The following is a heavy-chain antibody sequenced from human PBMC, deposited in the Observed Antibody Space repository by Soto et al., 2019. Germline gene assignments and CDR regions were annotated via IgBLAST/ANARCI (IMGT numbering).Heavy chain of an antibody. V-gene: IGHV3-23*01. CDR1: GFTFSNYD. D-gene: IGHD2-21*02. CDR2: IRRGGDIP. CDR3: ANPGDWSGGDCRWYCEL. J-gene: IGHJ2*01. Sequence: EGQLLESGGGLVQPGGSLSLSCAASGFTFSNYDMGWVRQAPGKGLEWVSSIRRGGDIPYYTYSVRGRCTISSDNSNHTLDLPMHSLRAEDTAVYYCANPGDWSGGDCRWYCELWGRGTLVTVCS.